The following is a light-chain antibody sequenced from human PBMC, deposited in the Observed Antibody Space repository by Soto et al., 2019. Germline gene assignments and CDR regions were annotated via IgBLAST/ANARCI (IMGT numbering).Light chain of an antibody. CDR1: TSNIGSNT. J-gene: IGLJ2*01. V-gene: IGLV1-44*01. CDR2: SDN. CDR3: AAWDDSLSGVV. Sequence: QAVVTQPPSASGTPGQGVTISCSGGTSNIGSNTVNWYHQLPGTAPTLLIYSDNQRPSGVPDRFAGSKSGTSASLAISGLQSEDEADYYCAAWDDSLSGVVFGGGTKLTVL.